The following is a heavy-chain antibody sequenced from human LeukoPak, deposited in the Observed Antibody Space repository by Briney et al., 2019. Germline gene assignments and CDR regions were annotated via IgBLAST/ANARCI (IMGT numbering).Heavy chain of an antibody. J-gene: IGHJ4*02. D-gene: IGHD2-15*01. CDR2: IIPILGIA. CDR1: GGTFSSYA. V-gene: IGHV1-69*04. Sequence: SVKVSCKASGGTFSSYAISWVRQAPGQGLEWMGRIIPILGIANYAQKFQGRVTITADKSTSTAYMELSSLRSEDTAVYYCASHSSPPDQAFDYWGQGTLVTVSS. CDR3: ASHSSPPDQAFDY.